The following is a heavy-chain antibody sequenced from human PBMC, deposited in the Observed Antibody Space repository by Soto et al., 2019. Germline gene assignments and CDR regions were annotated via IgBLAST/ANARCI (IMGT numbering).Heavy chain of an antibody. J-gene: IGHJ6*02. CDR2: ISTTSTYI. D-gene: IGHD3-10*02. CDR1: GFTFSGDA. Sequence: EVQLVESGGGLVKPGGSLRLSCAASGFTFSGDAMNWVRQAPGKGLEWVSSISTTSTYIHYADSVKGRFTFSRDNANNSLHLQMNSLRAEDTAVYYCVRDYVMDVWGQGTTVTVSS. CDR3: VRDYVMDV. V-gene: IGHV3-21*01.